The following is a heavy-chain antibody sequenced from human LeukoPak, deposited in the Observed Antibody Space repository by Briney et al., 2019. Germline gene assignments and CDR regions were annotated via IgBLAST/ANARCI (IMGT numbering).Heavy chain of an antibody. CDR3: ARDDSSGYYYFDN. V-gene: IGHV3-7*01. D-gene: IGHD3-22*01. J-gene: IGHJ4*02. CDR1: GFTFSNYL. Sequence: GGALRLSWVGSGFTFSNYLMSWVRQAPGKGLEGVANINQDGSEKYSVDSVKGRFTFSRDNAKNSLFLQMNSLRADDTAVYYCARDDSSGYYYFDNWGQGTLVTVSS. CDR2: INQDGSEK.